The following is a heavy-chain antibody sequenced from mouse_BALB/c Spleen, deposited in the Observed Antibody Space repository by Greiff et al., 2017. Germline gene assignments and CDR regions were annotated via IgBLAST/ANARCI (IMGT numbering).Heavy chain of an antibody. D-gene: IGHD1-2*01. V-gene: IGHV5-17*02. CDR2: ISSGSSTI. J-gene: IGHJ1*01. Sequence: EVKLMESGGGLVQPGGSRKLSCAASGFTFSSFGMHWVRQAPEKGLEWVAYISSGSSTIYYADTVKGRFTISRDNPKNTLFLQMTSLRSEDTAMYYCARGYYGYSWYFDVWGAGTTVTVSS. CDR3: ARGYYGYSWYFDV. CDR1: GFTFSSFG.